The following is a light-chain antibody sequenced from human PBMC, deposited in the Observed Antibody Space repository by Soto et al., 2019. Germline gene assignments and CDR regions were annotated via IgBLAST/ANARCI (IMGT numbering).Light chain of an antibody. CDR1: QGISNY. J-gene: IGKJ5*01. CDR2: TAS. CDR3: QQRNSSPIT. V-gene: IGKV1-9*01. Sequence: DIQFTQSPSFLSASVGDRVTITCRASQGISNYLAWYQQKPGKAPNILIHTASTLQSGVPSRFRGSGSGTEFTLTISSLQPEDFATYYCQQRNSSPITFGQGTRLEIK.